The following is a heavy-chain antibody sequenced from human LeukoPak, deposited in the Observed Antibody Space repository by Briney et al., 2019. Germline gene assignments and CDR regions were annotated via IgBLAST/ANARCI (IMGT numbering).Heavy chain of an antibody. CDR2: INPDNGDT. CDR1: GYSFTSQD. CDR3: ARGGYCSGGSCYLPFFDY. Sequence: GASVKVSCKTSGYSFTSQDMHWVRQAPGQSLEWMGCINPDNGDTNYAQKFQGRVTMTRDTSISTAYMELSRLRSDDTAVYYCARGGYCSGGSCYLPFFDYWGQGTLVTVSS. V-gene: IGHV1-2*02. J-gene: IGHJ4*02. D-gene: IGHD2-15*01.